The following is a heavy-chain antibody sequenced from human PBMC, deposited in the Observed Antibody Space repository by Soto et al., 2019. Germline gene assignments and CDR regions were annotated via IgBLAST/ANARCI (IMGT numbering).Heavy chain of an antibody. CDR3: AKGGCSSTSCYAEFDY. CDR2: ISGSGDST. CDR1: GFTFSSYV. J-gene: IGHJ4*02. D-gene: IGHD2-2*01. V-gene: IGHV3-23*01. Sequence: AGGSLRLSCAASGFTFSSYVMSWVRQAPGKGLEWVSAISGSGDSTYYADSVKGRFSISRDSSKNTLFLQMNSLRAEDTAVYYCAKGGCSSTSCYAEFDYWGQGTLVTVSS.